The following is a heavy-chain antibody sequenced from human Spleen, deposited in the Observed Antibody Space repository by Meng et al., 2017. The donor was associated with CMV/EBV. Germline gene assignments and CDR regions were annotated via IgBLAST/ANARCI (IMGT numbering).Heavy chain of an antibody. CDR2: INPDSGGT. J-gene: IGHJ6*02. Sequence: ASVKVSCTASGYTFTGYHMHWVRQAPGQGLEWMGWINPDSGGTNYAQKFQGRVTMTRDMSINTAHMEVSGLTSDDTAVYYCARVSTSRYNDYYYSMDVWGPGTTVTVSS. CDR1: GYTFTGYH. CDR3: ARVSTSRYNDYYYSMDV. D-gene: IGHD2-2*02. V-gene: IGHV1-2*02.